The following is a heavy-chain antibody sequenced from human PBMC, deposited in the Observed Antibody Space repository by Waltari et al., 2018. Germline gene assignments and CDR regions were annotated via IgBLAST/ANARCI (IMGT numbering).Heavy chain of an antibody. D-gene: IGHD2-15*01. CDR3: ASGGLVVIVAATH. CDR1: GFTFSGYY. Sequence: QAQLVESGGGLVKPGGSLRLSCAASGFTFSGYYMSWIRQAPGKGLEWVSYINSRGNTIYYADSVKGRFTISRDNAKNSLYLQMNSLRVEDTAVYYCASGGLVVIVAATHWGQGTLVTVSS. J-gene: IGHJ4*02. CDR2: INSRGNTI. V-gene: IGHV3-11*01.